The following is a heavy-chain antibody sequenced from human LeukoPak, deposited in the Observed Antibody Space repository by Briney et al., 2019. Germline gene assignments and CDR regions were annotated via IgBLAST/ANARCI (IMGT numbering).Heavy chain of an antibody. CDR3: ARSISNYWFDP. J-gene: IGHJ5*02. Sequence: PSDTLSLTCTVSGGSIISSSYYWGWIRQPPGKGLEWIGNIYPSGSTYYNPSLNSRLTISLDTSKNQFSLKLSSVTAADTAVYYCARSISNYWFDPWGQGTPVTVSS. CDR2: IYPSGST. V-gene: IGHV4-39*01. CDR1: GGSIISSSYY. D-gene: IGHD4-11*01.